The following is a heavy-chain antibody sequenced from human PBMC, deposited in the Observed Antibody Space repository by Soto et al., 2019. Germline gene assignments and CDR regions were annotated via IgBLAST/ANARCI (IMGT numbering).Heavy chain of an antibody. CDR3: TTNTERVYYYYYYGMDV. D-gene: IGHD5-18*01. Sequence: GGSLRLSCAASGFTFSNAWMSWVRQAPGKGLEWVGRIKSKTDGGTTDYAASVKGRFTISRDDSKNTLYLQMNSLKTEDTAVYYCTTNTERVYYYYYYGMDVWGQGTTVTVSS. V-gene: IGHV3-15*01. CDR2: IKSKTDGGTT. CDR1: GFTFSNAW. J-gene: IGHJ6*02.